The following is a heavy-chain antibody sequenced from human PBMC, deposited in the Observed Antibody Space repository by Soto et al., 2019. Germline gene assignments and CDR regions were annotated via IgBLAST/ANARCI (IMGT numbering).Heavy chain of an antibody. V-gene: IGHV3-21*01. CDR1: GFTFSSYS. Sequence: GGSLRLSCAASGFTFSSYSMNWVRQAPGKGLEWVSSISSSSSYIYYADSVKGRFTISRDNAKNSLYLQMNSLRAEDTAVYYCARDKRELQGYYYGMDVWGQGTTVTSP. J-gene: IGHJ6*02. CDR3: ARDKRELQGYYYGMDV. D-gene: IGHD1-26*01. CDR2: ISSSSSYI.